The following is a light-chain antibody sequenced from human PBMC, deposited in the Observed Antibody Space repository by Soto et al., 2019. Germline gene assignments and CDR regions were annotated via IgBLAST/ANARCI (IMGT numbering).Light chain of an antibody. V-gene: IGKV3-15*01. CDR2: DIS. CDR3: QQYNQWPLT. J-gene: IGKJ4*01. Sequence: EIVLTQSPGTLSFSPGDRATLFCRARQSLTNPYIAWYQQTPGQAPRLLIYDISTRATGIPARFSGSGSGTEFTLTISSLQSEDFAVYYCQQYNQWPLTFGGGTKVDIK. CDR1: QSLTNPY.